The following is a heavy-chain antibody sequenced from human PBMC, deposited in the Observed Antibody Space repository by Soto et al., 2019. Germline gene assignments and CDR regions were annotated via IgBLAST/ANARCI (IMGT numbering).Heavy chain of an antibody. CDR1: GDTFNDYY. CDR2: INPNGGVT. D-gene: IGHD5-12*01. J-gene: IGHJ6*03. Sequence: QVQLVQSGAEVKKPGASVTVSCRSSGDTFNDYYIHWVRQAPGQGLEWMGWINPNGGVTKYAQKFQGWVSMTRDTSIRTVYTHLSRLRSADTAGYYCARESGGATATLDYYYFYMNVWGTGTTVTVSS. V-gene: IGHV1-2*04. CDR3: ARESGGATATLDYYYFYMNV.